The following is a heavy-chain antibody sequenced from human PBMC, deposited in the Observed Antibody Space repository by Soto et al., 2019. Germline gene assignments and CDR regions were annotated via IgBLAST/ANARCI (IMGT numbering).Heavy chain of an antibody. V-gene: IGHV5-10-1*01. CDR3: ARQIYDSDTGPNFQYYFDS. Sequence: GESLKISCMGSGYSFAGYWITWVRQKPGKGLEWMGRIDPSDSQTYYSPSFRGHVTISATKSITTVFLQWSSLRASDTAMYYCARQIYDSDTGPNFQYYFDSWGQGTPVTVSS. D-gene: IGHD3-22*01. CDR1: GYSFAGYW. CDR2: IDPSDSQT. J-gene: IGHJ4*02.